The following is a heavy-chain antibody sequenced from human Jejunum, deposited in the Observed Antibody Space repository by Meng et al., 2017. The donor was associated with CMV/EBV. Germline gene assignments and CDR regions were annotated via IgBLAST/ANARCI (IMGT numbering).Heavy chain of an antibody. CDR2: ISPDSGST. D-gene: IGHD3-16*01. V-gene: IGHV1-2*06. CDR3: ARDWGKGGLDY. CDR1: RYTFTGYY. J-gene: IGHJ4*02. Sequence: SCKASRYTFTGYYLHWMPQAPGQGLEWMGRISPDSGSTNYAQRFQDRVSLTTDTSISTAYMELDWLRSDDSALYYCARDWGKGGLDYWGQGTLVTVSS.